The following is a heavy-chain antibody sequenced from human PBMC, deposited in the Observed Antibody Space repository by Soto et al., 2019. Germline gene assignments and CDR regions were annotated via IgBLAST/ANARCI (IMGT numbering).Heavy chain of an antibody. CDR2: VYNRASS. J-gene: IGHJ4*02. CDR1: GGSFSRADYS. V-gene: IGHV4-30-4*01. D-gene: IGHD2-8*01. Sequence: SEPLSLTCTVSGGSFSRADYSWGWIRQPPGKALEWIGHVYNRASSFYNPSLNSRLSISLDTSTSHFTLNLSSVTAADTAVYYCARLYCTLTPCIWDSWGQGFLVTVS. CDR3: ARLYCTLTPCIWDS.